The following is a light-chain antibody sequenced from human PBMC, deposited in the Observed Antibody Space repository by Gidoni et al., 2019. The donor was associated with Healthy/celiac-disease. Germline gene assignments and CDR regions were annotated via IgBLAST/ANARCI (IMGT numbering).Light chain of an antibody. CDR3: QQSDSNPRT. CDR2: AAS. Sequence: IQLTKSPSSLSASVGGRVTITCRASQGIRTNLNWYQQKPRKTPKLLIYAASSLQSGIPYRFRDSGSGTDYTLTISSLQPEDFATYYCQQSDSNPRTFGQGTKVEIK. CDR1: QGIRTN. V-gene: IGKV1-39*01. J-gene: IGKJ1*01.